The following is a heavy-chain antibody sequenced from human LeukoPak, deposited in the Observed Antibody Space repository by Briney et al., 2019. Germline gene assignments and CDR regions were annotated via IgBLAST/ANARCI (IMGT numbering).Heavy chain of an antibody. V-gene: IGHV4-59*08. J-gene: IGHJ5*02. CDR3: ARQGRYCSGGSCYFWFDP. CDR2: IYYTGST. Sequence: SETLSLTCTVSGGSISSYHWSWIRQPPGKGLEWIGYIYYTGSTNYNPSLKSRVTISVDTSKNQFSLNLSSVTAADTAVYYCARQGRYCSGGSCYFWFDPWGQETLVTVSS. D-gene: IGHD2-15*01. CDR1: GGSISSYH.